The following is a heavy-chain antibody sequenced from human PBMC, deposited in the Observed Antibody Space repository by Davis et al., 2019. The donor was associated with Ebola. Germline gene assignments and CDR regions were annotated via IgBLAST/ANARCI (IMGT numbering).Heavy chain of an antibody. D-gene: IGHD6-19*01. J-gene: IGHJ4*02. CDR2: ISRSVGST. CDR1: GFTFSSYA. V-gene: IGHV3-23*01. CDR3: ARAIDAGGWYKPPIEY. Sequence: GESLKISCAASGFTFSSYAMTWVRQAPGKGLEWVSAISRSVGSTYYADSVKGRFTISRDNSKNTLYLQMSSLRAEDTAVYYCARAIDAGGWYKPPIEYGGQGTLVTVSS.